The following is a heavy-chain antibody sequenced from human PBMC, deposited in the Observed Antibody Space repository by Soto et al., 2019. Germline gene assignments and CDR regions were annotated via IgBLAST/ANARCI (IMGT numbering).Heavy chain of an antibody. D-gene: IGHD1-26*01. V-gene: IGHV4-59*01. J-gene: IGHJ4*02. CDR2: IYYTGST. Sequence: SETLSLTCSVSGGSISCYYWSWIRQPPGKELEWIGYIYYTGSTSYNPSLKSRVTISVDTSRNQFSLKLNSVTAADTAVYYCARDAESGTYYPFYYWGQGNLVTVSS. CDR1: GGSISCYY. CDR3: ARDAESGTYYPFYY.